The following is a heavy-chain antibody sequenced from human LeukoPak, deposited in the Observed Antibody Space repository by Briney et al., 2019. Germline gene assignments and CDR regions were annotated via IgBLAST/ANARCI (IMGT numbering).Heavy chain of an antibody. Sequence: ASVKVSCKASGYTFTSYDINWVRQATGQGLEWMGWMNPNSGNTGYAQKFQGRVTMTRDTSTSTVYMELSSLRSEDTAVYYCAREVSSSWDHYYGMDVWGQGTTVTVSS. CDR2: MNPNSGNT. CDR1: GYTFTSYD. D-gene: IGHD6-13*01. J-gene: IGHJ6*02. CDR3: AREVSSSWDHYYGMDV. V-gene: IGHV1-8*01.